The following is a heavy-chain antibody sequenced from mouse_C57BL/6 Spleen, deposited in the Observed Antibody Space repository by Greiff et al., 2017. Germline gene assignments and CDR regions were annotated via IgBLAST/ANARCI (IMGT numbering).Heavy chain of an antibody. CDR2: IDPSDSET. CDR1: GYTFTSYW. CDR3: ARRGLGRYFDY. D-gene: IGHD3-3*01. V-gene: IGHV1-52*01. J-gene: IGHJ2*01. Sequence: QVQLQQPGAELVRPGSSVKLSCKASGYTFTSYWMHWVKQRPIQGLEWIGNIDPSDSETHYNQKFKDKATLTVDKSSSTAYMQRSSLTSEDSAVYYCARRGLGRYFDYWGQGTTLTVSA.